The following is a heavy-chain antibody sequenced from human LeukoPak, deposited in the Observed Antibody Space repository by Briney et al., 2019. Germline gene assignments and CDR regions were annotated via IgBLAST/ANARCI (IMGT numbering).Heavy chain of an antibody. CDR3: ARGSGSGSSTLPFDY. J-gene: IGHJ4*02. V-gene: IGHV4-59*01. Sequence: SETLSLTCTVSGGSISSYYWSWIRQPPGKGLEWIGYIYYSGSTNYNPSLKSRVTISVDTSKNQFSLKLSSVTAADTAVYYCARGSGSGSSTLPFDYWGQGTLVTVSS. CDR2: IYYSGST. D-gene: IGHD6-13*01. CDR1: GGSISSYY.